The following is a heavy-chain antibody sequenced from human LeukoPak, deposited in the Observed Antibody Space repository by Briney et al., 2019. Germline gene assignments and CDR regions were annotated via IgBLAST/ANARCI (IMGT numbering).Heavy chain of an antibody. CDR1: GYSISSGYY. D-gene: IGHD2-15*01. Sequence: PSETLSLTCAASGYSISSGYYWGWIRQPPGKRLEWIGSIYHSGSTYYNPSLKSRVTISVDTSKNQFSLKLSSVTAADTAVYYCARPAATGYYFDYWGQGTLVTVSS. CDR3: ARPAATGYYFDY. CDR2: IYHSGST. V-gene: IGHV4-38-2*01. J-gene: IGHJ4*02.